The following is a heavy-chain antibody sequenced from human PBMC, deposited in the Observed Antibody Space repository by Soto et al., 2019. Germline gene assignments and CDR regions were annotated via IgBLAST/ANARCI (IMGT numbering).Heavy chain of an antibody. CDR3: ARSIAVAVNWFDP. CDR1: GGSISSSNW. Sequence: QVQLQESGPGLVKPSGILSLTCAVSGGSISSSNWWSWVRQPPGEGLEWIGQIYHSGSTNYNPFLKGGSVISVDNATTQDSLKLRSVTATGTAVDYCARSIAVAVNWFDPWGQGTLVAVSP. V-gene: IGHV4-4*02. J-gene: IGHJ5*02. CDR2: IYHSGST. D-gene: IGHD6-19*01.